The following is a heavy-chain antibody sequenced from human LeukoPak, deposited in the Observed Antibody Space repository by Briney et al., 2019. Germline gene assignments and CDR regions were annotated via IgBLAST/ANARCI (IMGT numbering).Heavy chain of an antibody. Sequence: SETLSLTCAVYGGSFSGYYWSWIRQPPGKGLEWIGGINHSGSTNYNPSLKSGVTISVDTSKNQFSLTLSYVTAADTAVYYCASWRGSYFDYWGQGTMVTVSS. J-gene: IGHJ4*02. V-gene: IGHV4-34*01. CDR2: INHSGST. CDR1: GGSFSGYY. D-gene: IGHD3-3*01. CDR3: ASWRGSYFDY.